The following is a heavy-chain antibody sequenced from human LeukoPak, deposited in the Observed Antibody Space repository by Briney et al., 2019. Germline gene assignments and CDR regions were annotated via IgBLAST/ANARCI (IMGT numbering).Heavy chain of an antibody. CDR3: ARLITMIVVAPPVDAFDI. CDR1: GGSISSYY. D-gene: IGHD3-22*01. V-gene: IGHV4-39*07. Sequence: SETLSLTCTVSGGSISSYYWGWIRQPPGKGLEWIGSIYHSGSTYYNPSLKSRVTISVDTSKNQFSLKLSSVTAADTAVYYCARLITMIVVAPPVDAFDIWGQGTMVTVSS. CDR2: IYHSGST. J-gene: IGHJ3*02.